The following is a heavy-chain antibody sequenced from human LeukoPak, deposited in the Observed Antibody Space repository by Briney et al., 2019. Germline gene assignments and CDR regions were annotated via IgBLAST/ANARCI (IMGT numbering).Heavy chain of an antibody. CDR1: GYTFTVYY. CDR3: ARRGNYGDYFDY. D-gene: IGHD4-17*01. J-gene: IGHJ4*02. CDR2: INPNSGST. Sequence: GASVTVSCTASGYTFTVYYMHWVRQAPGQGLEWMGWINPNSGSTNYAQKFQGRVTMTRDTSISTAFMDLSRRRSDDPAVYYCARRGNYGDYFDYWGQGTLVTVSS. V-gene: IGHV1-2*02.